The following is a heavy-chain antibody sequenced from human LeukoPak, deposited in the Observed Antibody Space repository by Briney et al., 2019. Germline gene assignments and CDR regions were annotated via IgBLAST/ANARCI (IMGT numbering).Heavy chain of an antibody. CDR2: ISGSGGGT. CDR3: ARRGNTYYSFDS. Sequence: GGSLRLSCEASGVTFSSYVMSWVRQAPGKGPEWVSGISGSGGGTYYADSVKGRFAISRDNSKNTLYLQMDSLRAEDTAVYYCARRGNTYYSFDSWGQGTLVTVSS. D-gene: IGHD1-26*01. J-gene: IGHJ4*02. CDR1: GVTFSSYV. V-gene: IGHV3-23*01.